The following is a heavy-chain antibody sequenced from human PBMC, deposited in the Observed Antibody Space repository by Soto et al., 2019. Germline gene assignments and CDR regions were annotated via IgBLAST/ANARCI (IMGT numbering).Heavy chain of an antibody. CDR2: ISGNGGST. CDR1: EFTFTTFA. J-gene: IGHJ4*02. CDR3: AKNWGVHYGGYYDY. Sequence: EVQLLESGGGLVQPGGSLRLSCAASEFTFTTFAMTWVGQAPGKGLEWVSSISGNGGSTFYAGSEKGRFTVSRDNSKNTLYPQMSDLGAEDTAVYFCAKNWGVHYGGYYDYWGQGTLVTVSS. D-gene: IGHD4-17*01. V-gene: IGHV3-23*01.